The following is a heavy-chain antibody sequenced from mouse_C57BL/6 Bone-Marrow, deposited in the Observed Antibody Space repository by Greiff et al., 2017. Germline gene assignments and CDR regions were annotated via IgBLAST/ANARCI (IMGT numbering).Heavy chain of an antibody. V-gene: IGHV14-3*01. J-gene: IGHJ4*01. CDR3: ARLAFYYAYDEAMDY. Sequence: VQLKQSVAELVRPGASVKLSCTASGFNIKNTYMHWVKQRPEHGLEWIGRIDPANGNTKYAPKFQGKATITADTSSNTAYLPLSSLTSEDTAIYSCARLAFYYAYDEAMDYWGQGTSVTVSS. CDR1: GFNIKNTY. D-gene: IGHD2-1*01. CDR2: IDPANGNT.